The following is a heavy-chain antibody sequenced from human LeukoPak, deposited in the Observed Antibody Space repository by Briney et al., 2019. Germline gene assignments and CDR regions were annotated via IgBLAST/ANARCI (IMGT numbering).Heavy chain of an antibody. CDR2: ISGSGGST. J-gene: IGHJ4*02. V-gene: IGHV3-23*01. CDR3: AKGTVVVPAAGGSFDY. CDR1: AFTFSSYA. D-gene: IGHD2-2*01. Sequence: SGGSLRLSCAASAFTFSSYAISWVRQAPGKGLGWVSAISGSGGSTYYADSVKGRFTISRDNSKNTLYLQMNSLRAEDTAVYYCAKGTVVVPAAGGSFDYWGQGTLVTVSS.